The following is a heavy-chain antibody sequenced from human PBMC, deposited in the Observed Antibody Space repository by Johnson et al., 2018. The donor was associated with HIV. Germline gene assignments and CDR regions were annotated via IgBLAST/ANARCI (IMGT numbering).Heavy chain of an antibody. CDR1: GFPVSSYG. J-gene: IGHJ3*02. CDR3: ARDSRGWYTLDAFDI. Sequence: QVQLVESGGGLVQPGGSLRLSCAASGFPVSSYGMHWVRQAPGKGLEWVAFIRYDGSNKYYADSVKGRFTISRDNSKNTLYLQMNSLRAEDTAVYYCARDSRGWYTLDAFDIWGQGTMVTVSS. V-gene: IGHV3-30*02. D-gene: IGHD6-13*01. CDR2: IRYDGSNK.